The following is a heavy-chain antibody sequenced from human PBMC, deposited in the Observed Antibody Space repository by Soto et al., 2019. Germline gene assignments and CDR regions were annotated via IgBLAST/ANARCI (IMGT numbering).Heavy chain of an antibody. CDR2: ISAYNCNT. CDR1: GYNFTSYG. D-gene: IGHD4-17*01. V-gene: IGHV1-18*01. Sequence: QVQLVQSGAEVKKPGASVKVSCKASGYNFTSYGISGARQAPGQGLEWMGWISAYNCNTNYSQQLQGRVTMTTDTYTRTGYLERRSRRSDDTAVYYCARDLLYGDATAYYFDYWGKGTLGTVSS. CDR3: ARDLLYGDATAYYFDY. J-gene: IGHJ4*02.